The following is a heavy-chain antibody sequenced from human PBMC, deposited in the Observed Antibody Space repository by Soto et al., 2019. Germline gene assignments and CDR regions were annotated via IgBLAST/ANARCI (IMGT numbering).Heavy chain of an antibody. J-gene: IGHJ6*02. V-gene: IGHV3-20*04. CDR3: ARASTEGDYGSGLDV. D-gene: IGHD3-10*01. CDR2: INWNGGST. Sequence: GGSMRLACAASGFTVSDYAMGRVRQAPGKGLQWVSAINWNGGSTGYADSVKGRFTISRDNAKNSLYLQMNSLRAEDTALYYCARASTEGDYGSGLDVWGQGTTVTVSS. CDR1: GFTVSDYA.